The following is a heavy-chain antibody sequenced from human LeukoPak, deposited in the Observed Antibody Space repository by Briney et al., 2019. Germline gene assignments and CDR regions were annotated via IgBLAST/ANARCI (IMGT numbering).Heavy chain of an antibody. CDR3: AKEREQQLGSDEGLIDY. CDR1: GFTFSSYA. D-gene: IGHD6-13*01. CDR2: ISGSGGST. V-gene: IGHV3-23*01. J-gene: IGHJ4*02. Sequence: GGSLRLSCAASGFTFSSYAMSWVRQAPGKGLEWVSAISGSGGSTYYADSVKGRFTISRDNSKNTLYLQMYSLRAEDTAVYYCAKEREQQLGSDEGLIDYWGQGTLVTVSS.